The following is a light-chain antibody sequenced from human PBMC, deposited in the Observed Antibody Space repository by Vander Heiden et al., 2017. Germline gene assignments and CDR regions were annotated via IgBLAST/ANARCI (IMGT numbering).Light chain of an antibody. CDR1: QSVLYSSNNKNY. Sequence: DIVMTQSPDSLAVSLGERATINCKSSQSVLYSSNNKNYLAWYQQKPGQPPKLLIYWASTRESGVPDRFSGSGSGTDFTLTISSLQAEDAAVDYCQQYYRTPWTFGQGTKVEIK. V-gene: IGKV4-1*01. CDR2: WAS. J-gene: IGKJ1*01. CDR3: QQYYRTPWT.